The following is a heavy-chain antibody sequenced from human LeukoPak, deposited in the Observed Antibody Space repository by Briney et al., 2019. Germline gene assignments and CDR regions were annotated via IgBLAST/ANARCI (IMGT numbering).Heavy chain of an antibody. D-gene: IGHD1-7*01. J-gene: IGHJ5*02. Sequence: SETLSLTCAVSGGSISSGGYSWSWIRQPPGKGLEWIGYIYYSGSTNYNPSLKSRVTISVDTSKNQFSLKLSSVTAADTAVYYCARHVNWNYVNWFDPWGQGTLVTVSS. CDR3: ARHVNWNYVNWFDP. CDR1: GGSISSGGYS. CDR2: IYYSGST. V-gene: IGHV4-61*08.